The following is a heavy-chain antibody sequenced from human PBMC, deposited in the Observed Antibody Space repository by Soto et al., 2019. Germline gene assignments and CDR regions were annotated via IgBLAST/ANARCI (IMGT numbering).Heavy chain of an antibody. D-gene: IGHD2-21*02. V-gene: IGHV2-5*02. CDR3: IQRRCGGACLQSYASCYDYSMDV. CDR1: AFSLSTGGVG. CDR2: IYWDDDK. J-gene: IGHJ6*02. Sequence: QITLKESGPTLVKPTQTLTLTCTFSAFSLSTGGVGVGWIRQPPGKALEWLALIYWDDDKRYSPSLRSRITVTTDNSKNRVVLTLTKMDPVDTAAYYCIQRRCGGACLQSYASCYDYSMDVWRPGTTVTVSS.